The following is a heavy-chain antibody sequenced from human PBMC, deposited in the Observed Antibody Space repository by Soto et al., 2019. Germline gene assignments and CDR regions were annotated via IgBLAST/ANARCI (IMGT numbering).Heavy chain of an antibody. V-gene: IGHV1-18*01. CDR1: GYTFTSYG. CDR3: ARDNPPFDP. Sequence: QVQLVQSGAEVKKPGASVKVSCKASGYTFTSYGISWVRQAPGQGLEWMGWISAYNGNTKYAQKVQGRVTMTTDTSTNTAYMELRSLRSDYTAVYSCARDNPPFDPWGQVTLVTVSS. J-gene: IGHJ5*02. CDR2: ISAYNGNT.